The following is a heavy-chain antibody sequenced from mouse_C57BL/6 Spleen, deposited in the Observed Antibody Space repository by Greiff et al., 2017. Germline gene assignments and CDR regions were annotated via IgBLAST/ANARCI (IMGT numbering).Heavy chain of an antibody. D-gene: IGHD1-1*01. CDR1: GYTFTSYW. CDR2: IDPDSGGT. CDR3: ARTTTVAHLYFDV. Sequence: VQLQQPGAELVKPGASVKLSCKASGYTFTSYWMPWVKQRPGRGLEWIGRIDPDSGGTKYNEKFKSKATLTVDKPSSTAYMQLSSLTSEDSAVYYCARTTTVAHLYFDVWGTGTTVTVSS. V-gene: IGHV1-72*01. J-gene: IGHJ1*03.